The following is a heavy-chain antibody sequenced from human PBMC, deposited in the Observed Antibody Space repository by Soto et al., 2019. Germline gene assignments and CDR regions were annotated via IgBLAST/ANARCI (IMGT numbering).Heavy chain of an antibody. CDR1: GFTFSDYG. D-gene: IGHD6-19*01. J-gene: IGHJ4*02. Sequence: QVQLVESGGGVVQPGGSLRLSCAVSGFTFSDYGMHWVRQAPGKGLVWVAVISPDGINKYYPDSLRGRFTISRDNSKNTLYLQMSSLRGEDTAVYYCVKPSGWYPDYWGQGTHVTVSS. V-gene: IGHV3-30*18. CDR2: ISPDGINK. CDR3: VKPSGWYPDY.